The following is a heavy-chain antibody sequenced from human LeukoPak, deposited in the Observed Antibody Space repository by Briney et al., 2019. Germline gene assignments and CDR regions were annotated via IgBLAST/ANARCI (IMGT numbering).Heavy chain of an antibody. CDR3: ARELEMATTTYFDY. CDR1: GFTFDDYT. J-gene: IGHJ4*02. D-gene: IGHD5-24*01. Sequence: PGGSLRLSCAASGFTFDDYTMHWVRQAPGKGLEWVSLISWDGGSTYYVDSVKGRFTISRDNAKNSLYLQMNSLRAEDTAVYYCARELEMATTTYFDYWGQGTLVTFSS. CDR2: ISWDGGST. V-gene: IGHV3-43*01.